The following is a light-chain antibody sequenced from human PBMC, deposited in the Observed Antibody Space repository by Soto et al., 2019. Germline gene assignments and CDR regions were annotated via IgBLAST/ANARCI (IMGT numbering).Light chain of an antibody. CDR3: QQYSNWPPEYT. J-gene: IGKJ2*01. CDR1: QSVSSN. CDR2: GPS. V-gene: IGKV3-15*01. Sequence: EIVITQPPATLSVSPGERATLSCRASQSVSSNLAGYQQKPGQAPRLLIYGPSTRSTGIPARFSGSGSVTEFTLTITSLQSEDFAIYYCQQYSNWPPEYTFGQGTKLEIK.